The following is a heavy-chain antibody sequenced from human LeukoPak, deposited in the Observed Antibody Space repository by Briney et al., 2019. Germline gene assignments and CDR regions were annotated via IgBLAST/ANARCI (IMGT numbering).Heavy chain of an antibody. CDR2: ISGSGGST. Sequence: PGGSLRLSCAASGFTFSSYAMSWVRQAPGKGLEWVSAISGSGGSTYYADSVKGRFTISRGNSKNTLYLQMNSLRAEDTAVYYCAKGRRYSGYDNYYYYGMDVWGQGTTVTVSS. CDR3: AKGRRYSGYDNYYYYGMDV. V-gene: IGHV3-23*01. J-gene: IGHJ6*02. D-gene: IGHD5-12*01. CDR1: GFTFSSYA.